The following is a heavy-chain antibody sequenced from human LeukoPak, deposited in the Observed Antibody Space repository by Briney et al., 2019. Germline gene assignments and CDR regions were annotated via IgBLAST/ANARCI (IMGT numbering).Heavy chain of an antibody. D-gene: IGHD3-10*01. CDR1: GGSISSSSYY. J-gene: IGHJ5*02. V-gene: IGHV4-39*07. CDR3: ARNYYYGSGSARLNWFDP. Sequence: PSETLSLTCTVSGGSISSSSYYWGWIRQPPGKGLEWIGSIYYSGSTNYNPSLKSRFTISVDTSKNQFSLKLSSVTAADTAVYYCARNYYYGSGSARLNWFDPWGQGTLVTVSS. CDR2: IYYSGST.